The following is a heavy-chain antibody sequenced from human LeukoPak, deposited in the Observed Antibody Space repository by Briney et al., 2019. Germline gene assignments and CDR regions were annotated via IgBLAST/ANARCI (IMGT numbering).Heavy chain of an antibody. D-gene: IGHD2-2*01. J-gene: IGHJ4*02. Sequence: GGSLRLSCAASGFAFDDYGMSWVRQAPGKGLEWVSGINWNGGSTGYADPVKGRFTISRDNAKNSLYLQMNSLRAEDTALYYCARVSSRDIVVVPAAPFDYWGQGTLVTVSS. V-gene: IGHV3-20*04. CDR1: GFAFDDYG. CDR3: ARVSSRDIVVVPAAPFDY. CDR2: INWNGGST.